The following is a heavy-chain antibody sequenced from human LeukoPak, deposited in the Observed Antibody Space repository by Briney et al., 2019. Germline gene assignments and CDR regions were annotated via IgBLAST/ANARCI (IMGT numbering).Heavy chain of an antibody. CDR3: AGLAIYDY. CDR1: GFTFSGYD. D-gene: IGHD2-21*01. Sequence: GGSLRLSCAAAGFTFSGYDMHWVRQAPGKGLEWVSFIRSDGSNKYHADSVKGRFTTSRDNSKNTLYLQMNSLRPEDTAVYYCAGLAIYDYWGQGTLVTLSS. J-gene: IGHJ4*02. CDR2: IRSDGSNK. V-gene: IGHV3-30*02.